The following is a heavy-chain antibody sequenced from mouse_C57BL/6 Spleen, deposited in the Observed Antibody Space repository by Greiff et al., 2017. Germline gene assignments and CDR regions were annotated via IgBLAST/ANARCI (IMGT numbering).Heavy chain of an antibody. J-gene: IGHJ3*01. D-gene: IGHD2-3*01. CDR3: ARGNDGYYFAY. CDR2: IDPSDSYT. CDR1: GYTFTSYW. V-gene: IGHV1-50*01. Sequence: VQLQQSGAELVKPGASVKLSCKASGYTFTSYWMQWVKQRPGQGLEWIGEIDPSDSYTNYNQKFKGKATLTVDTSSSTAYMQLSSLTSEDSAVYYCARGNDGYYFAYWGQGTLVTVSA.